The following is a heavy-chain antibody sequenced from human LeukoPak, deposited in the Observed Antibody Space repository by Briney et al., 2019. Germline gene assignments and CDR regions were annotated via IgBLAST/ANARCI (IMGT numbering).Heavy chain of an antibody. J-gene: IGHJ4*02. D-gene: IGHD1-26*01. CDR1: GYTFTSYG. Sequence: ASVKVSCKASGYTFTSYGISWVRQAPGQGLEWMGWISAYNDNTNYAQKLQGRVTMTTDTSTSTAYMELRSLRSDDTAVYYCARDHNRIVGATTVGYFDYWGQGTLVTVSS. CDR2: ISAYNDNT. CDR3: ARDHNRIVGATTVGYFDY. V-gene: IGHV1-18*01.